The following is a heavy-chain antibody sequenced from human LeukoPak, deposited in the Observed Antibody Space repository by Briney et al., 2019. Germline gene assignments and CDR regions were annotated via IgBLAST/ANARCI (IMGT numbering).Heavy chain of an antibody. CDR1: GCTFSSYE. Sequence: GGSRRLSCVASGCTFSSYEMTWVRQPPGKGLEWLSYISSSGSTIYYADSVKGRFTISRDNAKNSLYLQMNSLRAEDTAVYYCAELGITMIGGVWGKGTTVTISS. V-gene: IGHV3-48*03. J-gene: IGHJ6*04. D-gene: IGHD3-10*02. CDR2: ISSSGSTI. CDR3: AELGITMIGGV.